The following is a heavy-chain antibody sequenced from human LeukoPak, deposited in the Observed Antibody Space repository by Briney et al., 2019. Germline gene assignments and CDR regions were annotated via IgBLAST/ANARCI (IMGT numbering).Heavy chain of an antibody. CDR1: GGTFSSYA. V-gene: IGHV1-69*13. CDR2: IIPIFGTA. J-gene: IGHJ6*03. Sequence: GASVKVSCKASGGTFSSYAISWVRQAPGQGLKWMGGIIPIFGTANYAQKFQGRVTITADESTSTAYMELSSLRSEDTAVYYCARDAPDPWYYYYYMDVWGKGTTVTVSS. CDR3: ARDAPDPWYYYYYMDV.